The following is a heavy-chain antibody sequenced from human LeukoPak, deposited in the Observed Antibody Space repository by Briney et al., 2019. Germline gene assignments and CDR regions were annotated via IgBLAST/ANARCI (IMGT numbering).Heavy chain of an antibody. J-gene: IGHJ4*02. V-gene: IGHV3-20*04. CDR1: GFTFDDYG. Sequence: WGSLRLSCAASGFTFDDYGMSWVRQAPGEGLEWVSGINWNGGSTGYADSVKGRFTISRDNAKNSLYLQMNSLRAEDTALYYCARDLGGSGIDYWGQGTLVTVSS. CDR3: ARDLGGSGIDY. CDR2: INWNGGST. D-gene: IGHD3-10*01.